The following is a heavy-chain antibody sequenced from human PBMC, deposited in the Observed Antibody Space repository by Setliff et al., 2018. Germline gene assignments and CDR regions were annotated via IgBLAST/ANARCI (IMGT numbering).Heavy chain of an antibody. D-gene: IGHD2-15*01. Sequence: SETLSLTCAVSGYSISSAYYWGWIRQPPGKGLEWIGSIYHSGSTYYNPSLKSRLTISVDTSKNQFSLKLSSVTAADTAVYYCARESAYCSGGSCYFLGVVWFDPWGQGTLVTVSS. CDR2: IYHSGST. V-gene: IGHV4-38-2*02. CDR3: ARESAYCSGGSCYFLGVVWFDP. J-gene: IGHJ5*02. CDR1: GYSISSAYY.